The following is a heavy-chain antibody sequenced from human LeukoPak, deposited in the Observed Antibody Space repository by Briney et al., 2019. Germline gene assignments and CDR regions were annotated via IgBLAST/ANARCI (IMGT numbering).Heavy chain of an antibody. J-gene: IGHJ5*02. Sequence: SETLSLTCTVSGGSISSYYWSWIRQPAGKGLEWIGRTYTSGSTNYNPSLKSRVTMSVDTSKNQFSLKLSSVTAADTAVYYCARDGRITIFGVAPLDPWGQGTLVTVSS. CDR3: ARDGRITIFGVAPLDP. CDR2: TYTSGST. D-gene: IGHD3-3*01. CDR1: GGSISSYY. V-gene: IGHV4-4*07.